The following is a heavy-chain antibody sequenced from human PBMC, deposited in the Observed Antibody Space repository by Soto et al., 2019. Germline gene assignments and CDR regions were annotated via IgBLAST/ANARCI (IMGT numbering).Heavy chain of an antibody. CDR3: ARDGYYDILTNYFDY. CDR1: GFTFSSYG. CDR2: IWYDGSNK. V-gene: IGHV3-33*01. D-gene: IGHD3-9*01. J-gene: IGHJ4*02. Sequence: GGSLRLSCAASGFTFSSYGMHWVRQAPGKGLEWVAVIWYDGSNKYYADSVKGRFTISRDNSKNTLYLQMNSLRAEDTAVYYCARDGYYDILTNYFDYWGQGTLVTVSS.